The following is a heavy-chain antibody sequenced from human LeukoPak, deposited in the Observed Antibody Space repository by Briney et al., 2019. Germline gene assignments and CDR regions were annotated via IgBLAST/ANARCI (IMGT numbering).Heavy chain of an antibody. Sequence: ASVKVSCKASGYTFTNYDVNWVRQATGQGLEWMGWMNPNSGNTAYAQKFQGRVTMTRDTSITTAYMELSSLRSEDTAVYYCARGYCSSTSCYPDIWGQGTMVTVSS. CDR2: MNPNSGNT. V-gene: IGHV1-8*01. CDR1: GYTFTNYD. D-gene: IGHD2-2*01. J-gene: IGHJ3*02. CDR3: ARGYCSSTSCYPDI.